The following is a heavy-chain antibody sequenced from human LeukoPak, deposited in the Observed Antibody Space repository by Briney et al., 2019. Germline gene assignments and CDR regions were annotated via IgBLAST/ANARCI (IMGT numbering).Heavy chain of an antibody. V-gene: IGHV3-30*04. J-gene: IGHJ4*02. Sequence: GGSLRLSCAASGFTFSSYAMHWVRQALGKGLEWVAVISYDGSNKYCADSVKGRFTISRDNSKNTLYLQMNSLRAEDTAVYYCARSSTVTLYFDYWGQGTLVTVSS. CDR3: ARSSTVTLYFDY. D-gene: IGHD4-17*01. CDR2: ISYDGSNK. CDR1: GFTFSSYA.